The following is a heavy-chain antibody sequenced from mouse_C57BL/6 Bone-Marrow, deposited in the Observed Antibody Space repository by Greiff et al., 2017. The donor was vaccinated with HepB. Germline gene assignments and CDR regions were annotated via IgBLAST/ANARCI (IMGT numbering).Heavy chain of an antibody. CDR3: STTVVATDYFDY. CDR2: IYPGSGNT. J-gene: IGHJ2*01. Sequence: QVQLKESGAELVRPGASVKLSCKASGYTFTDYYINWVKQRPGQGLEWIARIYPGSGNTYYNEKFKGKATLTAEKSSSTAYMQLSSLTSEDSAVYFCSTTVVATDYFDYWGQGTTLTVSS. V-gene: IGHV1-76*01. D-gene: IGHD1-1*01. CDR1: GYTFTDYY.